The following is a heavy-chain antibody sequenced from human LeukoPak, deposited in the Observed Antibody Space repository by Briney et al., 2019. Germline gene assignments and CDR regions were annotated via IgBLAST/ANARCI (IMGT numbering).Heavy chain of an antibody. Sequence: SVKVSCKASGGTFSSYAISWVRPAPGQGLEWMGGIIPIFGTANYAQKFQGRVTITRNTSISTAYMELSSLRSEDTAVHYCARGGPYSSCSHWGQGTLVTVSS. CDR1: GGTFSSYA. V-gene: IGHV1-69*05. D-gene: IGHD6-6*01. CDR2: IIPIFGTA. J-gene: IGHJ4*02. CDR3: ARGGPYSSCSH.